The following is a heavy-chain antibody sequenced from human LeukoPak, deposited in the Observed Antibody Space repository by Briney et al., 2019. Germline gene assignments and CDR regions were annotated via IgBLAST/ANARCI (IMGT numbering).Heavy chain of an antibody. Sequence: PSETLSLACTVSGGSISSHYWSWIRQPPGKGLEWIGYIYYSGGTNYNPSLKSRVTISVDTSKNQFSLKLSSVTAADTAVYYCARDGNYGGNSGGLDYWGQGTLVTVSS. D-gene: IGHD4-23*01. J-gene: IGHJ4*02. CDR2: IYYSGGT. V-gene: IGHV4-59*11. CDR3: ARDGNYGGNSGGLDY. CDR1: GGSISSHY.